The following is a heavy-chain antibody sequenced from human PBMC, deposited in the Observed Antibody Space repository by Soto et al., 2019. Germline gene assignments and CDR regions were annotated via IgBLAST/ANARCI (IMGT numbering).Heavy chain of an antibody. V-gene: IGHV3-13*01. Sequence: EVQLVESGGGLVQPGGSLRLSCAASGFTFSSYDMHWVRQATGKGLEWVSAIGTAGDTYYPGSVKGRFTISRENAKNSLYLQMNSLRAGDTAVYYCARGVRDYGSGSLRVYYDGMDVWGQGTTVTVSS. CDR2: IGTAGDT. CDR1: GFTFSSYD. CDR3: ARGVRDYGSGSLRVYYDGMDV. D-gene: IGHD3-10*01. J-gene: IGHJ6*02.